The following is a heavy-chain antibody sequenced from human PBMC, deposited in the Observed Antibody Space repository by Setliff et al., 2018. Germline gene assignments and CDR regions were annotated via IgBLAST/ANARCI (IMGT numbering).Heavy chain of an antibody. D-gene: IGHD3-9*01. CDR3: ARLPKIVTGYYGSHYYYYMDV. V-gene: IGHV4-59*08. CDR2: IHYSGST. J-gene: IGHJ6*03. Sequence: PSETLSLTCTVSGDSISGDYWSWIRQPPGKGLEWIGFIHYSGSTNYNPSLKSRVTISLDTPKNQFSLRLNSVTAADTAVYYCARLPKIVTGYYGSHYYYYMDVWGKGTTVTVSS. CDR1: GDSISGDY.